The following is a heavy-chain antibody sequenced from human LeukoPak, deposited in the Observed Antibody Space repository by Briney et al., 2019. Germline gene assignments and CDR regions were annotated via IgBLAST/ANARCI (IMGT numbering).Heavy chain of an antibody. D-gene: IGHD3-3*01. V-gene: IGHV3-21*01. Sequence: GGSLRLSCAASGFTFSRYSVNWVRQAPGKGLDWVSGITGGSDYIFYADSVRGRFTISRDNAKNSLYLQMNSLRAEDTAVYYCASYDFWSGYLFDYWGQGTLVTVSS. J-gene: IGHJ4*02. CDR3: ASYDFWSGYLFDY. CDR2: ITGGSDYI. CDR1: GFTFSRYS.